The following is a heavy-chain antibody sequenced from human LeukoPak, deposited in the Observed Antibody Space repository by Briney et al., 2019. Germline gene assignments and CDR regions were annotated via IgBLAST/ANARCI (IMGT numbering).Heavy chain of an antibody. Sequence: RGVRQSPKKGLEWVGFIRSKAYGGTTEYAASVKGRFTISRDDSKSIAYLQMNSLKTEDTAVYYCTNGAFDIWGQGTMVTVSS. CDR3: TNGAFDI. J-gene: IGHJ3*02. D-gene: IGHD1-1*01. V-gene: IGHV3-49*02. CDR2: IRSKAYGGTT.